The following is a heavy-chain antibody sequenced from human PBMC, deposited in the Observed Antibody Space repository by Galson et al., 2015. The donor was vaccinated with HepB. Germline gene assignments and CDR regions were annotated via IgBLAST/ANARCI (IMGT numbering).Heavy chain of an antibody. Sequence: SLRLSCAASGFTFSAYAMGWVRQAPGKGLEWVSTVSGSGASTHYADSAKGRVIISRDNSKNYLYLQMSSLRAEDTAIYYCAKARVGGYFDFWRQGTLVTVSS. D-gene: IGHD3-16*01. CDR2: VSGSGAST. CDR1: GFTFSAYA. CDR3: AKARVGGYFDF. J-gene: IGHJ4*02. V-gene: IGHV3-23*01.